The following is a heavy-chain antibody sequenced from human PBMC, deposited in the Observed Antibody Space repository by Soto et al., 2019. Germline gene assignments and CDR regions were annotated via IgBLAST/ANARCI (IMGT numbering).Heavy chain of an antibody. D-gene: IGHD1-1*01. Sequence: GXSVKVSCKASGYTFSYYYIHLVRQAPGQGLECMGWINPNSGGTNYAPKFQVGVTMTRDTSITTAYMELSRLRSGDTAVYYCAREQATAKPEGVDFWGQGTLVTVSS. V-gene: IGHV1-2*02. CDR3: AREQATAKPEGVDF. CDR1: GYTFSYYY. J-gene: IGHJ4*02. CDR2: INPNSGGT.